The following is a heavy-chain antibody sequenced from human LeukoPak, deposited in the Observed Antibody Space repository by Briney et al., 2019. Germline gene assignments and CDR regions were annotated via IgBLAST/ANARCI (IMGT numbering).Heavy chain of an antibody. V-gene: IGHV4-59*01. Sequence: PSGILSLTCTVSGGSITSSHWSWVRRSPGKGLEWIGYVHHSGTSSYNPSLESRVTISLDTSKSQFSLTLESVTAADTAVYYCARGAGWLIDYWGQGILVTVSS. CDR3: ARGAGWLIDY. J-gene: IGHJ4*02. D-gene: IGHD3-16*01. CDR1: GGSITSSH. CDR2: VHHSGTS.